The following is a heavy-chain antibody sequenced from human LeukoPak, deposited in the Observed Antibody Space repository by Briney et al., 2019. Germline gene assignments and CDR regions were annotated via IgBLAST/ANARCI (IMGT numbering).Heavy chain of an antibody. J-gene: IGHJ4*02. V-gene: IGHV3-66*02. CDR1: GFSISSGY. CDR3: ARDPWQGSTTLH. D-gene: IGHD1-26*01. CDR2: LYSDDSA. Sequence: GGSLRLSCVASGFSISSGYMTWARQAPGKALEWVSLLYSDDSAYYPDSVKGRFTISRDNSKSTLYLQMDTLRTEDTAMYYCARDPWQGSTTLHWGQGIMVTVSS.